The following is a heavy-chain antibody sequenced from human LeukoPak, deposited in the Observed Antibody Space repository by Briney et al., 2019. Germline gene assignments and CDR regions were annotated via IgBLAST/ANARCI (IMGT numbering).Heavy chain of an antibody. J-gene: IGHJ3*02. V-gene: IGHV3-21*01. Sequence: PGGSLRLSCAASGFSLSGYSINWVRQVPGKGLEWVSSISSDSNYIYYAGSMKGRFTVSRDNARNSLYLQMNSLGAEDTTVYYCARGHSGSYQRNDAFDIWGQGTLVTVSS. CDR3: ARGHSGSYQRNDAFDI. CDR2: ISSDSNYI. D-gene: IGHD1-26*01. CDR1: GFSLSGYS.